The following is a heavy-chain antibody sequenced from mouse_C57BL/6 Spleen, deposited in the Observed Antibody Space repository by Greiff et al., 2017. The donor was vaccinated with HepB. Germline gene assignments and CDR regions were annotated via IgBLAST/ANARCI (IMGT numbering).Heavy chain of an antibody. CDR1: GYTFTSYW. J-gene: IGHJ2*01. V-gene: IGHV1-50*01. CDR3: ARGADYDGYYFDY. CDR2: IDPSDSYT. D-gene: IGHD2-4*01. Sequence: QVQLQQSGAELVKPGASVKLSCKASGYTFTSYWMQWVKQRPGQGLEWIGEIDPSDSYTNYNQKFKGKATLTVDTSSSTAYMQLSSLTSEDSAVYYCARGADYDGYYFDYWGQGTTLTVSS.